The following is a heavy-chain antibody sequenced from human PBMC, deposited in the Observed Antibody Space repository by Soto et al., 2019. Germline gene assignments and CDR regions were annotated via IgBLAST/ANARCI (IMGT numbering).Heavy chain of an antibody. V-gene: IGHV4-34*01. J-gene: IGHJ5*02. CDR3: ARARALLMVYAMKSYWFDP. Sequence: QVQLQQWGAGLLKPSETLSLTCAVYGGSFSGYYWSWIRQPPGKGLEWIGEINHSGSTNYNPSLKSRVTISVDTSKNQFSLKLSSVTAADTAVYYCARARALLMVYAMKSYWFDPWGQGTLVTVSS. CDR2: INHSGST. D-gene: IGHD2-8*01. CDR1: GGSFSGYY.